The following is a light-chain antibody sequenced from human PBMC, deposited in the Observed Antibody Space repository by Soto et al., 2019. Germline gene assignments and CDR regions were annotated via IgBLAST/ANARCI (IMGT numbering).Light chain of an antibody. V-gene: IGLV2-14*01. Sequence: QSALTQPASVSGSPGQSITISCTGTSADVGGYNFVSWYQQHPGEGPKLIIYEVSNRPSGVSDRFSGSKSGYTASLTISGLQADDEGDYYCSSYSSRSTPVFGGGTKVTVL. CDR1: SADVGGYNF. CDR3: SSYSSRSTPV. J-gene: IGLJ3*02. CDR2: EVS.